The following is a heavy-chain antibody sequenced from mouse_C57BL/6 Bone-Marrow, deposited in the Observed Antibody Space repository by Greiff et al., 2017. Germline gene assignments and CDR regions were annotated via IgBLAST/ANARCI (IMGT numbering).Heavy chain of an antibody. CDR2: INPSNGGT. CDR3: ARLLTGTYWYFDV. D-gene: IGHD4-1*01. CDR1: GYTFTSYW. V-gene: IGHV1-53*01. J-gene: IGHJ1*03. Sequence: VQLQQPGTELVKPGASVKLSCKASGYTFTSYWMHWVKQRPGQGLEWIGNINPSNGGTNYNEKFKSKVTLTVDKSSSTAYMQLSSLTSEDSAVYYCARLLTGTYWYFDVWGTGTTVTVSS.